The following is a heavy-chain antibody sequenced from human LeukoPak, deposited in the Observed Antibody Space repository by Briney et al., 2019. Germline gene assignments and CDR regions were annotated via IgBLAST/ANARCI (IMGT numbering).Heavy chain of an antibody. V-gene: IGHV4-59*02. CDR3: ARAPMAITTSAFPDAFDF. D-gene: IGHD5-12*01. CDR2: FSYSGGT. J-gene: IGHJ3*01. CDR1: VDSVRGHH. Sequence: SEPQSLTCSVSVDSVRGHHWLWIRGTPGKARVWIGHFSYSGGTNYNPSLKRRVSISLDTSKNQFSLKLSSPAAADPAVYYCARAPMAITTSAFPDAFDFWGQGTMVTASS.